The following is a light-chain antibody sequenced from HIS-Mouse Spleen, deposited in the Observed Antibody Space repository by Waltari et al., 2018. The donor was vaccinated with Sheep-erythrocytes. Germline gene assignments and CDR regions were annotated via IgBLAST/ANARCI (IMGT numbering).Light chain of an antibody. Sequence: QSALTQPRSVSGSPGQSVTISCTGTSSDVGVYYYVSWYQQHPGKAPKLMMYDVRKRPAGVPDRFSGSSSGTMATLTISGAQVEDEADYYCYSTDSSGNHRVFGGGTKLTVL. CDR2: DVR. CDR3: YSTDSSGNHRV. J-gene: IGLJ2*01. V-gene: IGLV2-11*01. CDR1: SSDVGVYYY.